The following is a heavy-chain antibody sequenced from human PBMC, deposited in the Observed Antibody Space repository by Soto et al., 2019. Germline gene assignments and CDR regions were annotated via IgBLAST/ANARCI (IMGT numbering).Heavy chain of an antibody. CDR1: GGSFSGYY. Sequence: SETLSLTCAVYGGSFSGYYWTWIRQSPGKGLEWIGEINHSGSTNFNPSLKSRVSISVDTSKKQFSLKLSSVTAADTAVYYCAAHLKTTVTAYWYFALWGRGTLVTVSS. J-gene: IGHJ2*01. V-gene: IGHV4-34*01. CDR2: INHSGST. D-gene: IGHD4-17*01. CDR3: AAHLKTTVTAYWYFAL.